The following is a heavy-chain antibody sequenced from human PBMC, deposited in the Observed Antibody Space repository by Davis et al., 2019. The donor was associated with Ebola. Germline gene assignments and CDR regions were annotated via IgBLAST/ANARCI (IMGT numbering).Heavy chain of an antibody. CDR3: VRGWPSSVTTDFYAMDT. Sequence: SETLSLTCTVSGGSISRSYWSWIRQPPGKGLELIGYIYYSGSTYYNPSLKSRVTISVDTSKNQFSLRVRSVTAADTAVYYCVRGWPSSVTTDFYAMDTWGKGTTVIVSS. D-gene: IGHD4-17*01. CDR1: GGSISRSY. CDR2: IYYSGST. V-gene: IGHV4-59*08. J-gene: IGHJ6*04.